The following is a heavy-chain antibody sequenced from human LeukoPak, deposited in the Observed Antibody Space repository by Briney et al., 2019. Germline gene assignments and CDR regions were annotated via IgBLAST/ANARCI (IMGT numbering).Heavy chain of an antibody. D-gene: IGHD1-1*01. V-gene: IGHV3-33*01. J-gene: IGHJ4*02. Sequence: GGSLRPSCAAPGFTFSNYGMHWVRQAPGKGLQWVAVIWYDGSNEYYTGSVKGRFTISRDNAHNTLYLQMNSLRAEDTAVYYCARGSQSTWGFFAYWGQGTRVTVSS. CDR1: GFTFSNYG. CDR3: ARGSQSTWGFFAY. CDR2: IWYDGSNE.